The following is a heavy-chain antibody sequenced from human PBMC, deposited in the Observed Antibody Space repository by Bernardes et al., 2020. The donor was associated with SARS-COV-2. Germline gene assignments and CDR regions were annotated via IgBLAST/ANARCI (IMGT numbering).Heavy chain of an antibody. V-gene: IGHV4-39*01. D-gene: IGHD1-1*01. Sequence: SETLSLTCTVSGDSIRSSTYNWGWIRQPPGKGLEWIGSIYYSGSTYYNPSLTSRVTISVDTSKNQFSLKLSSVTAADTAVYYCARHGTAGGGASNYKDWGQGTLVTVSS. CDR3: ARHGTAGGGASNYKD. J-gene: IGHJ4*02. CDR1: GDSIRSSTYN. CDR2: IYYSGST.